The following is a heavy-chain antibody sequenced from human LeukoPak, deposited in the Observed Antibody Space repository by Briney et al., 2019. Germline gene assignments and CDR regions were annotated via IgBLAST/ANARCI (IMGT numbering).Heavy chain of an antibody. CDR2: IYYSGST. CDR3: ARVAYDFWSGYRSRANWFDP. V-gene: IGHV4-39*01. J-gene: IGHJ5*02. Sequence: SETLSLTCVVSGGSIRTSSYYWAWIRQPPGKGLEWIGSIYYSGSTYYNPSLKSRVTISVDTSKNQFSLKLSSVTAADTAVYYCARVAYDFWSGYRSRANWFDPWGQGTLVTVSS. D-gene: IGHD3-3*01. CDR1: GGSIRTSSYY.